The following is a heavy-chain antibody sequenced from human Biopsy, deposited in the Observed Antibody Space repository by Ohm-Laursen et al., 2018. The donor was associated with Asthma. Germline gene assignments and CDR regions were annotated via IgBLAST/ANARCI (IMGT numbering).Heavy chain of an antibody. CDR1: GGSISSGGYY. CDR3: ARWGSFGFDY. V-gene: IGHV4-31*03. J-gene: IGHJ4*02. Sequence: TLSLTCTVSGGSISSGGYYWSWIRQHPGKGLEWIGYIYYSGSTYYNPSLKSRVTISVDTSKNQFSLNLSSVTAAGTAVYYCARWGSFGFDYWGQGTLVTVSS. D-gene: IGHD7-27*01. CDR2: IYYSGST.